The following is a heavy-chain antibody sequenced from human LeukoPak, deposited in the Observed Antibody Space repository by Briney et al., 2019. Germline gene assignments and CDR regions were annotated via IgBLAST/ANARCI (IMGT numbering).Heavy chain of an antibody. CDR3: ARDGRIAARPNWFDP. D-gene: IGHD6-6*01. Sequence: GGSLRLSCAASGFTFSSYAMHWVRQALGKGLEWVAFIRYDGSNKYCADSVKGRFTISRDNSKNSLYLQMNSLRAEDTALYHCARDGRIAARPNWFDPWGQGTLVTVSS. CDR2: IRYDGSNK. V-gene: IGHV3-30*02. J-gene: IGHJ5*02. CDR1: GFTFSSYA.